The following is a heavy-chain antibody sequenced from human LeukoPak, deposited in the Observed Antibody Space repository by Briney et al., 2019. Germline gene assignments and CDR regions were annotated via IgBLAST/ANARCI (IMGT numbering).Heavy chain of an antibody. Sequence: PGGSLRLSCAASGFTFSNYEFNWVRQAPGKGLEWVSYISSSGRNIYYADSVKGRFTISRDNAKNSLYLQMNSLRAEDTAVYYCARDLVQLWSKGFWGQGTLVTVSS. V-gene: IGHV3-48*03. D-gene: IGHD5-18*01. CDR1: GFTFSNYE. J-gene: IGHJ4*02. CDR3: ARDLVQLWSKGF. CDR2: ISSSGRNI.